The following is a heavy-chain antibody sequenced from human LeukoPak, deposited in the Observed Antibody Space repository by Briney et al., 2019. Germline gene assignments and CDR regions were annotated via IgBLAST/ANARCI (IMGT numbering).Heavy chain of an antibody. V-gene: IGHV1-69*05. Sequence: SVKVSCKASGGTFSSYAISWVRQAPGQGLEWMGRIIPIFGTANYAQKFQGRVTITTGESTSTAYMELSSLRSEDTAVYYCARDHPLAVAGIGYFDYWGQGTLVTVSS. D-gene: IGHD6-19*01. CDR1: GGTFSSYA. CDR3: ARDHPLAVAGIGYFDY. J-gene: IGHJ4*02. CDR2: IIPIFGTA.